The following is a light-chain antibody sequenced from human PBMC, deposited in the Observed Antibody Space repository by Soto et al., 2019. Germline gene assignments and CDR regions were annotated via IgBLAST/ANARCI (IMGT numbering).Light chain of an antibody. CDR1: QSVGSN. J-gene: IGKJ1*01. CDR2: GVS. V-gene: IGKV3-11*01. Sequence: EIVLTHSPGTLSLSPCERATLSFRASQSVGSNLAWYQHKPGQAPRLLIYGVSTRATGIPARFSGSGSGTDFTLTISRLEPEDFAVYYCQQRSSWPWTFGQGTKVDIK. CDR3: QQRSSWPWT.